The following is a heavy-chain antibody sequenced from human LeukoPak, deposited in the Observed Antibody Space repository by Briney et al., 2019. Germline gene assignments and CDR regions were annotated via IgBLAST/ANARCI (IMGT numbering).Heavy chain of an antibody. Sequence: GASVKVSCKASGYTFTSYAMNWVRQAPGQGLEWMGWINTNTGNPTYAQGFTGRFAFPLDTSVSTAYLQINSLKAEDTAVYYCARANSYYDFWSGFMTVLPVTYYFDYWGQGTLVTVSS. CDR2: INTNTGNP. CDR1: GYTFTSYA. J-gene: IGHJ4*02. D-gene: IGHD3-3*01. V-gene: IGHV7-4-1*02. CDR3: ARANSYYDFWSGFMTVLPVTYYFDY.